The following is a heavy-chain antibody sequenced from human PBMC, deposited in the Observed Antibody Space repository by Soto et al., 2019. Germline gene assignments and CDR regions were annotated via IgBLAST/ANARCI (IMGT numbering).Heavy chain of an antibody. Sequence: QVQLGQSGAEVKKPGASVKFSCKASGYTLTDYYIHWVRQAPGRGLEWMGWINPKTGDTYSAQNFQGRVTTTRDTSIDTGYMELSRLQSDDTAVYYCARSSGSYSYYGMDVWGQGTTLTVSS. V-gene: IGHV1-2*02. CDR1: GYTLTDYY. CDR2: INPKTGDT. J-gene: IGHJ6*02. CDR3: ARSSGSYSYYGMDV. D-gene: IGHD1-26*01.